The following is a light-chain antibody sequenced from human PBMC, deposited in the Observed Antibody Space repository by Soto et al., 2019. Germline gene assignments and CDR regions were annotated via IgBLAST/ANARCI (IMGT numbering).Light chain of an antibody. Sequence: ALTQPASVSGSPGQSVTISCTGTSSDVGGYDYVSWYQQHPGTAPKLILYEVNNRPSGVSNRFSGSKSGNTASLIISGLQTEDEANYYCSAYTTSNTLIFGTGTKVTVL. CDR3: SAYTTSNTLI. V-gene: IGLV2-14*01. J-gene: IGLJ1*01. CDR2: EVN. CDR1: SSDVGGYDY.